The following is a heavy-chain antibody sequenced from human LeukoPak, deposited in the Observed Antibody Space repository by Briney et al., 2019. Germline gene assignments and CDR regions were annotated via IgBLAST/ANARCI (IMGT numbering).Heavy chain of an antibody. CDR3: ARRDYGGNYLGAFDI. CDR1: GYSFTSYW. V-gene: IGHV5-51*01. D-gene: IGHD4-23*01. J-gene: IGHJ3*02. Sequence: GESLKISCKGSGYSFTSYWIGWVRQMPGKGLEWMGIIYPGDSDTRYSPSFQGQVTISADKSISTAYLQWSSLKASDTAMYYCARRDYGGNYLGAFDIWGQGTMVTVSS. CDR2: IYPGDSDT.